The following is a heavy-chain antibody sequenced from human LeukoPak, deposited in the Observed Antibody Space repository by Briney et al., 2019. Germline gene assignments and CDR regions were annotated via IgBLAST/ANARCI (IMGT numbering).Heavy chain of an antibody. D-gene: IGHD3-3*01. V-gene: IGHV1-2*02. J-gene: IGHJ6*03. CDR2: INPNSGGT. Sequence: ASVKVSCKASGYTFTGYYMHWVRQAPGQGLEWMGWINPNSGGTNYAQKFQGRVTMTRDTSISTAYMELSRLRSDDTAVYYCATATARENYDFWSGYRPPYYYMDVWGRGTTVTVSS. CDR1: GYTFTGYY. CDR3: ATATARENYDFWSGYRPPYYYMDV.